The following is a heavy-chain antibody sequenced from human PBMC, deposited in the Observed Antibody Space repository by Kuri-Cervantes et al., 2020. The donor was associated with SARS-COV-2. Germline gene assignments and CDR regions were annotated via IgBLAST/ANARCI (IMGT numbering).Heavy chain of an antibody. CDR1: GGAISSGDYY. D-gene: IGHD6-6*01. CDR2: IYHSWRT. V-gene: IGHV4-30-4*08. Sequence: SETLSLTCSVSGGAISSGDYYWSWIRQPPGKGLEWIGYIYHSWRTYYNPSLKSRVTISADTSKNQFSLKLSSVTAADTAVYYCARKQLVLGTFDYWGQGTLVTVSS. CDR3: ARKQLVLGTFDY. J-gene: IGHJ4*02.